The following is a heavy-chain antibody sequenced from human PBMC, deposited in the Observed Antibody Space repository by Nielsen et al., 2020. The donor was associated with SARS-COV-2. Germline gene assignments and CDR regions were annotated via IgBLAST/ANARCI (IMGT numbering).Heavy chain of an antibody. Sequence: WIRQPPGKGLEWVSLIYSGGGSTYYADSVRGRFTISRDNSKNTLYLQMNSLRAEDTAVYYCAKDGGGVWFGELSSYYGMDVWGQGTTVTVSS. V-gene: IGHV3-NL1*01. J-gene: IGHJ6*02. D-gene: IGHD3-10*01. CDR3: AKDGGGVWFGELSSYYGMDV. CDR2: IYSGGGST.